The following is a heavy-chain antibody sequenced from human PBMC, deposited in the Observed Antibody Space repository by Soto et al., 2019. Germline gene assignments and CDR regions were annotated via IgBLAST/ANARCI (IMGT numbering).Heavy chain of an antibody. Sequence: GGSLRLSCAASGFTFSNAWMSWVRQAPGKGREWVGRIKSKTDGGTTDYAAPVKGRFTISRDDSKNTLYLQMNSLKTEDTAVYYCTTGRVVVPAATMVYFDYWGQGTLVTVSS. CDR3: TTGRVVVPAATMVYFDY. J-gene: IGHJ4*02. V-gene: IGHV3-15*01. CDR2: IKSKTDGGTT. CDR1: GFTFSNAW. D-gene: IGHD2-2*01.